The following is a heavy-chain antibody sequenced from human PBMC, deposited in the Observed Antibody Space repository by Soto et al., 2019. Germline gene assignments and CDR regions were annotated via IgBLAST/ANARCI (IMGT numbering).Heavy chain of an antibody. CDR1: GFTFSSYD. J-gene: IGHJ4*02. CDR2: IGTTGDT. Sequence: EVQLVESGGGLVQPGGSLRLSCSASGFTFSSYDMHWVRQGTGKGLEWVSAIGTTGDTYYAGSVKGRFTISRENAKTSLYLQMNSLRAGDTAIYFCARAIGPTLFDYWGQGTLVTVSS. CDR3: ARAIGPTLFDY. V-gene: IGHV3-13*04. D-gene: IGHD3-22*01.